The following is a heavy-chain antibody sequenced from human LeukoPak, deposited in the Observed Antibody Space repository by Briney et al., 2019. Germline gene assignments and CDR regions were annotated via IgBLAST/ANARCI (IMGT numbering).Heavy chain of an antibody. CDR2: VNPNSGNT. J-gene: IGHJ4*02. CDR3: ARECCSGGSCYLGY. D-gene: IGHD2-15*01. CDR1: GYTFTSYD. V-gene: IGHV1-8*03. Sequence: ASVKVSCKASGYTFTSYDISWVRQATGQGLEWMGWVNPNSGNTDYAQKFQGRVTITRNTSISTAYMELSSLSSEDTAVYYRARECCSGGSCYLGYWGQGTLVTVSS.